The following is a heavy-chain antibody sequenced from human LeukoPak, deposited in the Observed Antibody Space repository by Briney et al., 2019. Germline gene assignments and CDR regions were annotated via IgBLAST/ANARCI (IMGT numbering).Heavy chain of an antibody. CDR3: ARVVPKQQLVDAFDI. D-gene: IGHD6-13*01. Sequence: PSETLSLTCTVSGGSISSHYWSWIRQPPGKGLEWIGYVFYSGSTNYNPSLKGRVSISVDTSKKQLSLKLSSVTAADTAVYYCARVVPKQQLVDAFDIWGQGTMVTVSS. CDR2: VFYSGST. CDR1: GGSISSHY. J-gene: IGHJ3*02. V-gene: IGHV4-59*11.